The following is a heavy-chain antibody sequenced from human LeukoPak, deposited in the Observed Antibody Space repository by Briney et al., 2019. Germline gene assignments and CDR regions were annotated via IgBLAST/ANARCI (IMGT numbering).Heavy chain of an antibody. Sequence: SETLSLTCTVSGGSISNFYRSWIRQPAGKGLEWIGRIYSSGRTKYNSSLKSRVAMSIDTSNNQFSLKLSSVTAADTAVYYCARDLPSYYFDSGNMFDPWGQGTLVTVSS. CDR2: IYSSGRT. CDR1: GGSISNFY. D-gene: IGHD3-10*01. CDR3: ARDLPSYYFDSGNMFDP. J-gene: IGHJ5*02. V-gene: IGHV4-4*07.